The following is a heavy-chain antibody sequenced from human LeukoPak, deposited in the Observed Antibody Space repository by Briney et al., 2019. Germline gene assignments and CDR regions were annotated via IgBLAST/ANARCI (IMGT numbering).Heavy chain of an antibody. D-gene: IGHD6-6*01. J-gene: IGHJ4*02. V-gene: IGHV3-30*18. CDR1: GFTFSIYG. CDR2: ISYDGSDK. CDR3: AKDRESWVYGSSSDFDY. Sequence: PGGSLRLSCAASGFTFSIYGMHWVRQAPGKGLEWVAVISYDGSDKFYADSVKGRFTISRDNSKNTLYLQMNSLRGEDTAVYYCAKDRESWVYGSSSDFDYWGQGTLVTVSS.